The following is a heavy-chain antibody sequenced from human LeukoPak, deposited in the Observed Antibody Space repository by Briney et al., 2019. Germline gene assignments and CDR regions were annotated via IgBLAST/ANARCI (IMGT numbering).Heavy chain of an antibody. V-gene: IGHV3-48*01. J-gene: IGHJ4*02. Sequence: PGRSLRLSCAASGFTFSSYSMNWVRQAPGKGLEWVSYISSSSSTIYYADSVKGRFTISRDNAKNSLYLQMNSLRAEDTAVYYCARGRGDFDYWGQGTLVTVSS. CDR1: GFTFSSYS. D-gene: IGHD5-12*01. CDR2: ISSSSSTI. CDR3: ARGRGDFDY.